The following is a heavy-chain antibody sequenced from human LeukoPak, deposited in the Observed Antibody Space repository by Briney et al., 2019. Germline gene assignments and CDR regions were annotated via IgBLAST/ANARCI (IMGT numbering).Heavy chain of an antibody. J-gene: IGHJ5*02. CDR3: ARARGLRAAGTGFWFCP. V-gene: IGHV1-69*04. CDR1: GGTFSSYA. CDR2: IIPILGIA. Sequence: GASVKVSCKASGGTFSSYAISWVRQAPGQGLEWMGRIIPILGIANYAQKFQGRVTITADKSTSTAYMKLSSLRSEDTAVYYCARARGLRAAGTGFWFCPWGQGTLVTVSS. D-gene: IGHD6-13*01.